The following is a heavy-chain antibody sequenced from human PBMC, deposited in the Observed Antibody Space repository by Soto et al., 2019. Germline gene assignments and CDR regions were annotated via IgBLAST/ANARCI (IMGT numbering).Heavy chain of an antibody. J-gene: IGHJ4*02. Sequence: SETLSLTCTVSGGSICSYYWSWIRQPPGKGLEWIGYIYYSGSTNYNPSLKSRVTISVDTSKNQFSLKLSSVTAADTAVYYCARHEVDSSGWYGPNPIDYWGQGTLVTVSS. D-gene: IGHD6-19*01. CDR3: ARHEVDSSGWYGPNPIDY. CDR1: GGSICSYY. V-gene: IGHV4-59*08. CDR2: IYYSGST.